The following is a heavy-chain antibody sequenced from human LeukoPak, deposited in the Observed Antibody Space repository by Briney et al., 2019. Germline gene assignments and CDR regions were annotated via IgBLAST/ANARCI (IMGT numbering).Heavy chain of an antibody. J-gene: IGHJ4*02. CDR1: GFTCDYFG. V-gene: IGHV3-20*04. D-gene: IGHD3-3*01. CDR3: PRDGWSYYHY. Sequence: GGSLTLSCAACGFTCDYFGMSWLRQAPGKEREWGSGINGNGGSTGYADSVKGRFTISRDNAKNSLYLQMTRLTDEERDSSFCPRDGWSYYHYFGEGALVTVSS. CDR2: INGNGGST.